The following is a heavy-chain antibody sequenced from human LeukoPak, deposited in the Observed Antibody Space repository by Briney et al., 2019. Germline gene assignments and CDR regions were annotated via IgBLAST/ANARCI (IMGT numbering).Heavy chain of an antibody. CDR2: IRYDGSNK. CDR1: GFTFSGYG. J-gene: IGHJ4*02. CDR3: ARHSLYGSGSSY. D-gene: IGHD3-10*01. Sequence: PGGSLRLSCAESGFTFSGYGMHWVRQAPGKGLEWVAFIRYDGSNKYYADSVKGRFTISRDNSKNTLYLQMNSLRAADTAVYYCARHSLYGSGSSYWGQGTLVTVSS. V-gene: IGHV3-30*02.